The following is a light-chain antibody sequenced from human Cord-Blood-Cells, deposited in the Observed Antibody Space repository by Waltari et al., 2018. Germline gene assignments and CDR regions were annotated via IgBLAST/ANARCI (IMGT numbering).Light chain of an antibody. CDR3: CSYAGSSSWV. V-gene: IGLV2-23*01. CDR2: EGS. CDR1: RSDVGSSNV. J-gene: IGLJ3*02. Sequence: SALHPTASVFGCPGQSMTLSWTGTRSDVGSSNVVPWYHQHPGKAPKLLIYEGSKRPSGVSNRFSGSKSGNTASLTISGLQAEDEADYYCCSYAGSSSWVFGGGTKLTVL.